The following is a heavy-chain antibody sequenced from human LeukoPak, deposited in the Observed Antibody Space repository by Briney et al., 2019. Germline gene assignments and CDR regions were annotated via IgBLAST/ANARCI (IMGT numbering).Heavy chain of an antibody. J-gene: IGHJ5*02. CDR1: GFSLSGSA. Sequence: PGGSLRLSCAASGFSLSGSAIHWVRQASGKGLEWVGRITGKGNNYATAYAASVTGRFTISRDDSKNTAYLQMNSLKTEDTALYYCTRDSGTYNWLDPWGQGTLVTVSS. CDR3: TRDSGTYNWLDP. CDR2: ITGKGNNYAT. V-gene: IGHV3-73*01. D-gene: IGHD1-26*01.